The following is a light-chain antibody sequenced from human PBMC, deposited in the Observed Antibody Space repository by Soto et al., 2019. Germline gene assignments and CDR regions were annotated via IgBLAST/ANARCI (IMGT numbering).Light chain of an antibody. J-gene: IGKJ1*01. V-gene: IGKV1-5*01. CDR2: DAS. CDR3: QQYNSYPLT. CDR1: QSISSW. Sequence: DIQMTQSPSTLSASVGDRVTITCRASQSISSWLAWYQQKPGKAPKLLIYDASRLETGVPSRFSGSGSGTEFTLTISSLQPDDFATYYCQQYNSYPLTFGQGTKVEIK.